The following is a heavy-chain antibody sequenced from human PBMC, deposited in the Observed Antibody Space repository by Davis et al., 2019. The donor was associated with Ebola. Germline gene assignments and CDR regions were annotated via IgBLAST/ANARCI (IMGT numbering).Heavy chain of an antibody. CDR1: GGSFSGYY. Sequence: MPSETLSLTCAVYGGSFSGYYWTWIRQPPGKGLEWIGEINYSGSTNYNPSLKSRVTISVDMSKNQFSLKLSSVTAADTAVYYCARGGGFGGYGMDVWGQGTTVTVSS. CDR2: INYSGST. J-gene: IGHJ6*02. V-gene: IGHV4-34*01. CDR3: ARGGGFGGYGMDV. D-gene: IGHD3-10*01.